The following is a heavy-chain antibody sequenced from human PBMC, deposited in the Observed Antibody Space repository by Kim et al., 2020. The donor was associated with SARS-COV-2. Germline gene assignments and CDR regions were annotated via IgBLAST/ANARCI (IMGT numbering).Heavy chain of an antibody. CDR3: ARISRYSSGWYVAHY. J-gene: IGHJ4*02. CDR1: GFSLSTSGMC. CDR2: IDWDDDK. V-gene: IGHV2-70*01. D-gene: IGHD6-19*01. Sequence: SGPTLVNPTQTLTLTCTFSGFSLSTSGMCVSWIRQPPGKALEWLALIDWDDDKYYSTSLKTRLTISKDTSKNQVVLTMTNMDPVDTATYYCARISRYSSGWYVAHYWGQGTLVTVSS.